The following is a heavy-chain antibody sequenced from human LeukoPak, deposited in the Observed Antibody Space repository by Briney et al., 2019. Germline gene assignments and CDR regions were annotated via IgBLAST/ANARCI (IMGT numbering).Heavy chain of an antibody. J-gene: IGHJ5*02. Sequence: PSETLSLTCAVYGGSFSGYYWSWIRQPPGKGLEWIAEINHSGSTNYNPSLKSRVTISVDTSKNQFSLKLSSVTAADTAVYYCARGKAYYYGSGRRNNWFDPWGQGTLVTVSS. CDR1: GGSFSGYY. CDR3: ARGKAYYYGSGRRNNWFDP. D-gene: IGHD3-10*01. CDR2: INHSGST. V-gene: IGHV4-34*01.